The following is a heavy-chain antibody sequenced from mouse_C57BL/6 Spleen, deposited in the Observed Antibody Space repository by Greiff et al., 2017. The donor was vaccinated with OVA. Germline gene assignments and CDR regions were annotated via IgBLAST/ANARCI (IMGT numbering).Heavy chain of an antibody. J-gene: IGHJ3*01. CDR3: ARGGQLRLRFAY. Sequence: EVQLQESGGGLVKPGGSLKLSCAASGFTFSDYGMHWVRQAPEKGLEWVAYISSGSSTIYYADTVKGRFTISRDNAKNTLFLQMTSLRSEDTAMYYCARGGQLRLRFAYWGQGTLVTVSA. CDR2: ISSGSSTI. V-gene: IGHV5-17*01. D-gene: IGHD3-2*02. CDR1: GFTFSDYG.